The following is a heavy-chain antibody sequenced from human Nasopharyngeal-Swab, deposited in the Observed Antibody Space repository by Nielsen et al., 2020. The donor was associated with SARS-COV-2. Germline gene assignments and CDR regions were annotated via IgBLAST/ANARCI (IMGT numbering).Heavy chain of an antibody. CDR3: ARDAGIAAAGNYPLDY. CDR2: IYHSGST. J-gene: IGHJ4*02. D-gene: IGHD6-13*01. CDR1: GGSISSSNW. Sequence: SETLSLTCAVSGGSISSSNWWSWVRQPPGKGLEWIGEIYHSGSTNYNPSLKGRVTISVDKSKNQFSLKLSSVTAADTAVYYCARDAGIAAAGNYPLDYWGQGTLVTVSS. V-gene: IGHV4-4*02.